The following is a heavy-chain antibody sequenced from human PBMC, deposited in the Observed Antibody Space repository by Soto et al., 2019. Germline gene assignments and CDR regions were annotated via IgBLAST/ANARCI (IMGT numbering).Heavy chain of an antibody. V-gene: IGHV3-11*01. D-gene: IGHD6-19*01. CDR2: ISSTGRTI. Sequence: PGGSLRLSCGASGFTFSNYYMSWIRQAPGKGLEWVSYISSTGRTIYYADSVEGRLTVSRDNAQNSLSLKLNSLRVEDTAVYYCARSYSSGWEFDYWGQGTQVTVSS. J-gene: IGHJ4*02. CDR1: GFTFSNYY. CDR3: ARSYSSGWEFDY.